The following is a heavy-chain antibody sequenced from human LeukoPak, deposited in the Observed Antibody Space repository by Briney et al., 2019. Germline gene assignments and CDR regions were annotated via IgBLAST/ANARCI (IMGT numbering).Heavy chain of an antibody. Sequence: SVKVSCKASGGTFSSYAISWVRQAPGQGLEWMGGIIPIFGTANYAQKFQGRVTITADESTSTAYMELSSLRSEDTAVYYCARGSGYDYYYYYYMDVWGKGTTVTIPS. V-gene: IGHV1-69*01. CDR2: IIPIFGTA. CDR3: ARGSGYDYYYYYYMDV. D-gene: IGHD5-12*01. J-gene: IGHJ6*03. CDR1: GGTFSSYA.